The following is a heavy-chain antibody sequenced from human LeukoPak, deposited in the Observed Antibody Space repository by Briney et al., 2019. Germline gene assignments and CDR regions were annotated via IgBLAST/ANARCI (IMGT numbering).Heavy chain of an antibody. CDR3: ASLNPASYYTDY. Sequence: PSQTLSLTCAVSGGSISSGGYSWSWIRQPPGKGLEWIGYIYSSGSTYYSPSLKSRVTISVDTSKNQFSLKLSSVTAADTAVYYCASLNPASYYTDYWGQGTLVTVSS. D-gene: IGHD3-3*01. J-gene: IGHJ4*02. CDR2: IYSSGST. CDR1: GGSISSGGYS. V-gene: IGHV4-30-4*07.